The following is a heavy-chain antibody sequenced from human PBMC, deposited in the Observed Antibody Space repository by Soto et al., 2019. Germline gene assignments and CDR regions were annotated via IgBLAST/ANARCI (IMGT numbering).Heavy chain of an antibody. CDR3: ARRSPYCSGGSCYSGYYYYYMDV. Sequence: SETLSLTCTVSGGSISSSSYYWGWIRQPPGKGLEWIGSIYYSGSTYYNPSLKIRVTISVDTSKNQFSLKLSSVTAADTAVYYCARRSPYCSGGSCYSGYYYYYMDVWGKGTTVTVSS. V-gene: IGHV4-39*01. CDR2: IYYSGST. D-gene: IGHD2-15*01. CDR1: GGSISSSSYY. J-gene: IGHJ6*03.